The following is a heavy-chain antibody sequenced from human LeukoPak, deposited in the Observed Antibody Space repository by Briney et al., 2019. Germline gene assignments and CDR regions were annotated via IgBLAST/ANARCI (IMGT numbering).Heavy chain of an antibody. Sequence: ASVKVSCKASGYTFTGYYMHWVRQAPGQGLEWMGWINPNSGGTNYAQKFQGRVTMTRDTSISTAYMELSRLRSDDTAVYYCARAVGYSSTSPDYWGQGTLVTVSS. CDR3: ARAVGYSSTSPDY. V-gene: IGHV1-2*02. D-gene: IGHD6-19*01. CDR1: GYTFTGYY. CDR2: INPNSGGT. J-gene: IGHJ4*02.